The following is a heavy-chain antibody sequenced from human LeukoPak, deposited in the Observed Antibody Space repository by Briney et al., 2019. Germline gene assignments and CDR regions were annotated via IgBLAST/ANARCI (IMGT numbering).Heavy chain of an antibody. J-gene: IGHJ5*02. V-gene: IGHV3-9*01. Sequence: GGSLRLSCAASGFTFDDYAMHWVRQAPGKGLEWVSGISWNSGNIGYADSVKGRFTISRDNAKNSLFLQMNSLRADDTALYYCAKDTRYDILTGSNWFDPWGQGTLVTVSS. CDR3: AKDTRYDILTGSNWFDP. D-gene: IGHD3-9*01. CDR1: GFTFDDYA. CDR2: ISWNSGNI.